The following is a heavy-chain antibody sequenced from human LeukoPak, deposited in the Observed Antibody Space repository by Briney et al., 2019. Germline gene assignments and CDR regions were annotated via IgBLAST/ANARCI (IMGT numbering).Heavy chain of an antibody. J-gene: IGHJ4*02. CDR3: ARAAGGHYYDSSGYLNY. V-gene: IGHV3-53*01. CDR1: GVTVSSNY. D-gene: IGHD3-22*01. CDR2: IYSGGTT. Sequence: GGSLRLSCAASGVTVSSNYMSWVRQAPGKGLEWVSVIYSGGTTYYADSVKGRFTISRDNSKNTLYLQMNSLRAEDTAVYYCARAAGGHYYDSSGYLNYWGQGTLVTVSS.